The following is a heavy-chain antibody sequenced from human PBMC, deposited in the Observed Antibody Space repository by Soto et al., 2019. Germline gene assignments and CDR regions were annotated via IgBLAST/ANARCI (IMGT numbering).Heavy chain of an antibody. D-gene: IGHD1-26*01. CDR3: ARVGPRRYYGMDV. Sequence: ASVKVSCKASGYTFTSYYMNWVRQAPGQGLEWLGIINPSGGYTTYAQRFLGRVTMTSDTSTSTVYMELSSLRSEDTAVYYCARVGPRRYYGMDVWGQGTTVTVSS. CDR1: GYTFTSYY. J-gene: IGHJ6*02. CDR2: INPSGGYT. V-gene: IGHV1-46*01.